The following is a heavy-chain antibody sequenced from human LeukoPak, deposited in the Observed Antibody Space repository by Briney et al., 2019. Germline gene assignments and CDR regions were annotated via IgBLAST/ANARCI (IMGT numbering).Heavy chain of an antibody. V-gene: IGHV1-2*02. CDR2: INPNSGGT. CDR3: ARHGRGYNWFDP. Sequence: ASVKVSCKASGYTFTGYYMHWVRQAPGQGLEWMGWINPNSGGTNYALKFQGRVTMTRDTSISTAYMELSRLRSDDTAVYYCARHGRGYNWFDPWGQGTLVTVSS. D-gene: IGHD1-14*01. J-gene: IGHJ5*02. CDR1: GYTFTGYY.